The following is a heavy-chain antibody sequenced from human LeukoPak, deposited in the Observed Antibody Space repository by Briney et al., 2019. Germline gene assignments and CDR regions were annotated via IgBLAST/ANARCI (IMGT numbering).Heavy chain of an antibody. CDR1: GGSISSSSYY. CDR2: IYYSGST. J-gene: IGHJ4*02. Sequence: PSETLSLTCTVSGGSISSSSYYWGWIRQPPGKGLEWIGSIYYSGSTYHNPSLKSRVTISVDTSKNQFPLKLSSVTAADTAVYYCARGGTDSSSWYYFDYWGQGTLVTVSS. D-gene: IGHD6-13*01. CDR3: ARGGTDSSSWYYFDY. V-gene: IGHV4-39*01.